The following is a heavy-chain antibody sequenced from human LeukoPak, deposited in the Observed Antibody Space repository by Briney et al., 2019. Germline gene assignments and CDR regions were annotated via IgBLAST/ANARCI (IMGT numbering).Heavy chain of an antibody. Sequence: PSETLSLTCAVYGGSFSGYYWSWIRQPPGKGLEWIGEINHSGSTNYNPSLKSRVTISVDTSKNQFSLKLSSVTAADTAMYYCARGGGSSWYNYCGMDVWGKGTTVTVSS. V-gene: IGHV4-34*01. D-gene: IGHD6-13*01. CDR2: INHSGST. CDR1: GGSFSGYY. J-gene: IGHJ6*04. CDR3: ARGGGSSWYNYCGMDV.